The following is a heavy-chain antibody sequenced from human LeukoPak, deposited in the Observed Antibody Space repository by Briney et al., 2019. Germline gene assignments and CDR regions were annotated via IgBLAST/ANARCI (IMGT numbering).Heavy chain of an antibody. Sequence: PSETLSLTCTVSGGSISSSSYYWSWIRQPPGKGLEWIGYIYYSGSTNYNPSLKSRVTISVDTSKNQFSLKLSSVTAADTAVYYCAGDPLTSSWSFFDCWGQGTLVTVSS. D-gene: IGHD6-13*01. J-gene: IGHJ4*02. CDR3: AGDPLTSSWSFFDC. V-gene: IGHV4-61*01. CDR1: GGSISSSSYY. CDR2: IYYSGST.